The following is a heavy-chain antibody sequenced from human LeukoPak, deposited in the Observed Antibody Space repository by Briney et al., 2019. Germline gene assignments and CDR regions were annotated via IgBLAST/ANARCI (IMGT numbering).Heavy chain of an antibody. CDR3: ATIGLAAALPYNWFDP. CDR2: FDPEDGET. D-gene: IGHD6-13*01. V-gene: IGHV1-24*01. Sequence: ASVKVSCKVSGYTLTELSMHWVRQAPGKGLEWMGGFDPEDGETIYAQKFQGRVTMTEDTSTDTAYMELSSLRSGDTAVYYCATIGLAAALPYNWFDPWGQGTLVTVSS. J-gene: IGHJ5*02. CDR1: GYTLTELS.